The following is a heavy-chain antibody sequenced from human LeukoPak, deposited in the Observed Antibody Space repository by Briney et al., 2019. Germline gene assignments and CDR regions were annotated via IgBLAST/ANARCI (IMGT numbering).Heavy chain of an antibody. Sequence: SVKVSCKASGGTFSSYAISWVRQAPGQGLEWMGGIIPIFGTANYAQTFQGRVTITRDASASTAYMELSSLRSEDTAVYYCARDWLEPYDYYGMDVWGQGTTVTVSS. CDR2: IIPIFGTA. J-gene: IGHJ6*02. V-gene: IGHV1-69*05. CDR1: GGTFSSYA. CDR3: ARDWLEPYDYYGMDV. D-gene: IGHD5-12*01.